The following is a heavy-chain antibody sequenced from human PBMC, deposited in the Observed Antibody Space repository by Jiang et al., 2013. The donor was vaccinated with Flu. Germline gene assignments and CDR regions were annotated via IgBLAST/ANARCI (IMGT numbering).Heavy chain of an antibody. Sequence: YTFTDYNLHWVQQAPRKRDLSGWDLLILKMVKPNNAKKFQGRVTMTADTSTDTAYMELISLRSEDTAVYYCATDRKVSDIEASGPYYYYYMDFWGKGTTVTVSS. J-gene: IGHJ6*03. D-gene: IGHD5-12*01. CDR2: LILKMVKP. V-gene: IGHV1-69-2*01. CDR1: YTFTDYN. CDR3: ATDRKVSDIEASGPYYYYYMDF.